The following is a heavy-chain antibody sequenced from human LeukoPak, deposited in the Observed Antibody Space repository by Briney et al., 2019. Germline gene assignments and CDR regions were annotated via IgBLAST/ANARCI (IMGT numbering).Heavy chain of an antibody. CDR2: IWHDGSHK. D-gene: IGHD5-24*01. J-gene: IGHJ4*02. Sequence: GGSLRLSCAASGFAFNTYAMHWVRQAPGQGLEWVALIWHDGSHKFYSNSVRGQFTISRDNSKNTVSLQMNNLRPEDTAVYYCAKDKAVEMATMFDYWGQGTLVTVSS. CDR3: AKDKAVEMATMFDY. V-gene: IGHV3-33*06. CDR1: GFAFNTYA.